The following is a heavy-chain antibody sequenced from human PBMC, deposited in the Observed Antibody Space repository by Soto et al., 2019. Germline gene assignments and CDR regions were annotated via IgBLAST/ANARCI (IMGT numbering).Heavy chain of an antibody. CDR2: IYYSGST. V-gene: IGHV4-59*08. J-gene: IGHJ4*02. Sequence: QVQLQESGPGLVKPSETLSLTCTVSGGSISSYYWSWIRQPPGKGLEWIGYIYYSGSTNYNPSLKSRVTISVDTSKNQFSLQLSSVTAADTAVYYCARHGYSSGWVLDYWGQGTLVTVSS. CDR1: GGSISSYY. CDR3: ARHGYSSGWVLDY. D-gene: IGHD6-19*01.